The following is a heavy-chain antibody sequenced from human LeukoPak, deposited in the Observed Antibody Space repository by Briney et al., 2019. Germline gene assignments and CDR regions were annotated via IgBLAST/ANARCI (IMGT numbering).Heavy chain of an antibody. CDR2: ISSYNGNA. CDR1: GYTFTYFG. V-gene: IGHV1-18*01. CDR3: ARDHGGVAVAGRGEFDY. J-gene: IGHJ4*02. Sequence: ASVKVSCKTSGYTFTYFGITWVRQAPGQGLEWMGWISSYNGNAKYAQNLQGRVTMTTDTSTTTVYMELRSLRSDDTAVYYCARDHGGVAVAGRGEFDYWGQGTLVTVSS. D-gene: IGHD6-19*01.